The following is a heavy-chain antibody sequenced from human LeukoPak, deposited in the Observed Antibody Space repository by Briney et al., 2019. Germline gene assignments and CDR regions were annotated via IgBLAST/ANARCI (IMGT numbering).Heavy chain of an antibody. CDR2: ISRDGTTI. CDR1: GFIFSDYY. Sequence: PGGPLRLSCVASGFIFSDYYLSWIRQAPGKGLEWVSYISRDGTTIYYADSVKGRFTISRDNAKNSLSLQMSSLRAEDTAVYYCARSSQYGSGADYWGQGTLVTVYS. V-gene: IGHV3-11*01. J-gene: IGHJ4*02. CDR3: ARSSQYGSGADY. D-gene: IGHD3-10*01.